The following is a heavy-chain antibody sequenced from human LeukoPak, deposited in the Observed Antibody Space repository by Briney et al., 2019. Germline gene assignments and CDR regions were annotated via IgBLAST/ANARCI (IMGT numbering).Heavy chain of an antibody. CDR1: GGSISSYF. CDR3: ARGGSRVFDF. CDR2: IYSSGST. V-gene: IGHV4-4*09. Sequence: KPSETLSLTCTVSGGSISSYFWSWLRQPPGKELEWIGYIYSSGSTSYNPSLKSRVTISVDTSKNQFSLKLTSVTAADTAVYYCARGGSRVFDFWGQGTLVTDSS. J-gene: IGHJ4*02. D-gene: IGHD2-2*01.